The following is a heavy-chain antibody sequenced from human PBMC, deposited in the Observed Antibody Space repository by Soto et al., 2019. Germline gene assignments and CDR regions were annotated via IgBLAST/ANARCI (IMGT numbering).Heavy chain of an antibody. V-gene: IGHV3-7*01. D-gene: IGHD3-10*01. Sequence: GGSLRLSCAASGFTFRSYWMTWVRQPPGKGLEWVANIQQDGTEKNYVDSVKGRFTISRDNAKNSLYLQMNSLRAEDTAVYYCARDPYHSNNYSTSEIYSRGQQILLPISS. CDR3: ARDPYHSNNYSTSEIYS. J-gene: IGHJ5*01. CDR1: GFTFRSYW. CDR2: IQQDGTEK.